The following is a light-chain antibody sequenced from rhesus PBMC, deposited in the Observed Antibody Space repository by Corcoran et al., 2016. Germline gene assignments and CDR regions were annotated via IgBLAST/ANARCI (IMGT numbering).Light chain of an antibody. CDR3: QQYNSAPPWT. CDR2: EAS. V-gene: IGKV1-21*01. J-gene: IGKJ1*01. CDR1: RGISSW. Sequence: DIQMTQSPSSLSASVGDRVTITCRASRGISSWLAWYQQKPGRAPKLLIYEASNLQSGVPSRVRGSGSGTDFTLTISSLQPEDFATYYCQQYNSAPPWTFGQGTKVEIK.